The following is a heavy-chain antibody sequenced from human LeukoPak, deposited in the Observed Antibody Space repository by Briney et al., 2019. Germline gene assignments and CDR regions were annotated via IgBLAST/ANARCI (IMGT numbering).Heavy chain of an antibody. CDR1: GFIFDDYG. CDR2: INRNGDNT. Sequence: GGSLRLSCEASGFIFDDYGMSWVRQVPGKGLEWVSGINRNGDNTDYADSVKGRFTISRDNAKNSHCLQMNSLRVEDTAFYYCARGFRNGPFDCWGQGTLVTVSS. V-gene: IGHV3-20*04. CDR3: ARGFRNGPFDC. J-gene: IGHJ4*02. D-gene: IGHD2-8*01.